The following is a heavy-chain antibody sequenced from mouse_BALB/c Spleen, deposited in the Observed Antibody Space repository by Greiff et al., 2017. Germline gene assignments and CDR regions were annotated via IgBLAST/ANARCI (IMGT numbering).Heavy chain of an antibody. CDR3: ARRDYGYYAMDY. CDR2: ISSGSSTI. CDR1: GFTFSSFG. Sequence: EVNLVESGGGLVQPGGSRKLSCAASGFTFSSFGMHWVRQAPEKGLEWVAYISSGSSTIYYADTVKGRFTISRDNPKNTLFLQMTSLRSEDTAMYYCARRDYGYYAMDYWGQGTSVTVSS. J-gene: IGHJ4*01. V-gene: IGHV5-17*02. D-gene: IGHD1-2*01.